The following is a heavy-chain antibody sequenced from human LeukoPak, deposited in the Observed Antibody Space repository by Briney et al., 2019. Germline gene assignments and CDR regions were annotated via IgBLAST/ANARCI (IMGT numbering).Heavy chain of an antibody. Sequence: KSSETLSLTCAVYGGSFSGYYWSWIRKPPGKGLEWIGEINHSGSTNYNPSLKSRVTISVDTSKNQFSLKLSSVTAADTAVYYCARYGNYTFDYWGQGTLVTVSS. V-gene: IGHV4-34*01. CDR3: ARYGNYTFDY. CDR2: INHSGST. J-gene: IGHJ4*02. D-gene: IGHD4-11*01. CDR1: GGSFSGYY.